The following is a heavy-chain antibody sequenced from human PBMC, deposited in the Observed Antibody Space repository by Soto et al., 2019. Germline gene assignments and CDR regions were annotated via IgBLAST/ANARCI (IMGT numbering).Heavy chain of an antibody. Sequence: ASVKVSCKASGYTFTSYGISWVRQAPGQGLEWMGWISAYNGNTNYAQKLQGRVTMTTDTSTSTAYVELRSLRSDDTAVYYCAREGAVVPAAPYGLDYWGQGTLVTVSS. CDR2: ISAYNGNT. J-gene: IGHJ4*02. CDR3: AREGAVVPAAPYGLDY. CDR1: GYTFTSYG. V-gene: IGHV1-18*04. D-gene: IGHD2-2*01.